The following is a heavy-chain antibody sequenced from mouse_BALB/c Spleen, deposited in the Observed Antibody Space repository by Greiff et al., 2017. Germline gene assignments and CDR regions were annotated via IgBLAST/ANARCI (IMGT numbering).Heavy chain of an antibody. D-gene: IGHD2-14*01. CDR3: ARGIYRYDGDYYAMDY. CDR2: ISDGGSYT. J-gene: IGHJ4*01. Sequence: EVMLVESGGGLVKPGGSLKLSCAASGFTFSDYYMYWVRQTPEKRLEWVATISDGGSYTYYPDSVKGRFTISRDNAKNNLYLQMSSLKSEDTAMYYCARGIYRYDGDYYAMDYWGQGTSVTVSS. CDR1: GFTFSDYY. V-gene: IGHV5-4*02.